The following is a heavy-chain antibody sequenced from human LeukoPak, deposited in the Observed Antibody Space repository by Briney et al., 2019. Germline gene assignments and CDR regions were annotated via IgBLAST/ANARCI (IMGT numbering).Heavy chain of an antibody. CDR3: ARRYDSSGYYGEES. Sequence: ASVKVSCKASGGTISSYTISWVRQAPGQGLEWMGRIIPILGIANYAQKFQGRVTITADKSTSTAYMELSSLRSEDTAVYYCARRYDSSGYYGEESWGQGTLVTVSS. CDR1: GGTISSYT. J-gene: IGHJ4*02. CDR2: IIPILGIA. V-gene: IGHV1-69*02. D-gene: IGHD3-22*01.